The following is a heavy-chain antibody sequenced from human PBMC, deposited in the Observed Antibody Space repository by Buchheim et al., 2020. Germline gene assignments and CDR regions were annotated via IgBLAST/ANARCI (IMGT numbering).Heavy chain of an antibody. CDR3: ARYLSQWSFDW. V-gene: IGHV3-48*03. J-gene: IGHJ4*02. CDR1: RFTLNSFE. CDR2: ISSSGTSI. D-gene: IGHD2-15*01. Sequence: EVQLVESGGGLVQPGGSLRLSCAASRFTLNSFEMTWVRQAPGKGLEWVSYISSSGTSIFYADSVKGRFTISRDNAKNSVFLPMNSLRAEDTAVYYCARYLSQWSFDWWGQGTL.